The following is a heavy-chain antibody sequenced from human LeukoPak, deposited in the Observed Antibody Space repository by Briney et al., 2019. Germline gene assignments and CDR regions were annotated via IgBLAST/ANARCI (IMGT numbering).Heavy chain of an antibody. J-gene: IGHJ4*02. V-gene: IGHV4-4*09. Sequence: SETLSLTCSVSDGSISSYYWSWIRQPPGKGLEWIGYIHSSGSTHYNPSLKSRVTTSLDTSKNQFSLKLSSVTAADTAVYYCASTHYYGSGSYYNFGPYWGQGTLVTVSS. CDR2: IHSSGST. D-gene: IGHD3-10*01. CDR3: ASTHYYGSGSYYNFGPY. CDR1: DGSISSYY.